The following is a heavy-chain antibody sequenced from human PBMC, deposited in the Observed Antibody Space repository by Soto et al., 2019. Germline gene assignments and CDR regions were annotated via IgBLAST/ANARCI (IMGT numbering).Heavy chain of an antibody. CDR2: IYPGDSDV. V-gene: IGHV5-51*03. Sequence: GESLKISCQGSGYSFRNSWIAWVRPLPGKGLEWMGIIYPGDSDVRYSPSFQGQVTFSAAKSINTAYLQWNSLKASDTAMYYCARVPLNDYGDYGPFDSWGQGTLVTVSS. D-gene: IGHD4-17*01. J-gene: IGHJ4*02. CDR1: GYSFRNSW. CDR3: ARVPLNDYGDYGPFDS.